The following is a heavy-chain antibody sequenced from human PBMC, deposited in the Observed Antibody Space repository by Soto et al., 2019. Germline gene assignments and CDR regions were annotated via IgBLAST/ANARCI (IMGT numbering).Heavy chain of an antibody. D-gene: IGHD1-26*01. CDR2: IYSGGST. CDR1: GFTVSSNY. Sequence: PWGSLRLSCAASGFTVSSNYMSWVRQAPGKGLEWVSIIYSGGSTYYEDSVKGRFTISRDNSKNTPYLQMNSLRAEDTAVYYCATGRGLLLASNWGQGTMVTVSS. V-gene: IGHV3-53*01. J-gene: IGHJ3*01. CDR3: ATGRGLLLASN.